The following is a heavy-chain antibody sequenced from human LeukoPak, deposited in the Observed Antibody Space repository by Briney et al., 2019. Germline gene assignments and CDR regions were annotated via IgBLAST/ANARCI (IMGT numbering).Heavy chain of an antibody. CDR1: GFTFSSYA. CDR2: ISGSGGST. J-gene: IGHJ4*02. V-gene: IGHV3-23*01. Sequence: PGGSLTLSCAASGFTFSSYAMSWVRQAPGKGLEWVSAISGSGGSTYYADSVKGRFTISRDNSQKTLYLQMKSLKAEEPAGDYCSKVMGLNYFDTSGSSRAFDCWGQGTLVSVSS. CDR3: SKVMGLNYFDTSGSSRAFDC. D-gene: IGHD3-22*01.